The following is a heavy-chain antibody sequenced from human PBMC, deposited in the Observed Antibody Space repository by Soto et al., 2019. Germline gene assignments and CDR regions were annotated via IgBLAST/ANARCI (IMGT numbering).Heavy chain of an antibody. D-gene: IGHD3-3*01. CDR3: ARGLAYYDFWSGYYYYMDV. V-gene: IGHV4-34*01. Sequence: SETLSLTCAVYGGSFSGYYWSWIRQPPGKGLEWIGEINLSGSTNYNPSLKSRVTISVDTSKNQFSLKLSSVTAADTAVYYCARGLAYYDFWSGYYYYMDVWGKGTTVTVSS. CDR2: INLSGST. J-gene: IGHJ6*03. CDR1: GGSFSGYY.